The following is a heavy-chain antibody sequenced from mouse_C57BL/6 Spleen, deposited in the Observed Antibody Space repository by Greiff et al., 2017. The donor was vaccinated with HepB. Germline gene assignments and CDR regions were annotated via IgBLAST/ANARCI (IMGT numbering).Heavy chain of an antibody. CDR3: ASPFDGYYDAMDY. J-gene: IGHJ4*01. CDR1: GYSITSGYY. V-gene: IGHV3-6*01. D-gene: IGHD2-3*01. Sequence: ESGPGLVKPSQSLSLTCSVTGYSITSGYYWNWIRQFPGNKLEWMGYISYDGSNNYNPSLKNRISITRDTSKNQFFLKLNSVTTEDTATYYCASPFDGYYDAMDYWGQGTSVTVSS. CDR2: ISYDGSN.